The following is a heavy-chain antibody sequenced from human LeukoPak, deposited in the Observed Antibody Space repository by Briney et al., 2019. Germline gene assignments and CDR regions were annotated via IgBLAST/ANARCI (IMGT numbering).Heavy chain of an antibody. Sequence: SETLSLTCTVSGGSISSYYWSWIRQPPGKGLERIGYIYYSGSTNYNPSLKSRVTISVDTSKNQFSLKLSSVTAADTAVYYCARDRTSGYDTIFDYWGQGTLVTVSS. V-gene: IGHV4-59*01. J-gene: IGHJ4*02. D-gene: IGHD5-12*01. CDR1: GGSISSYY. CDR2: IYYSGST. CDR3: ARDRTSGYDTIFDY.